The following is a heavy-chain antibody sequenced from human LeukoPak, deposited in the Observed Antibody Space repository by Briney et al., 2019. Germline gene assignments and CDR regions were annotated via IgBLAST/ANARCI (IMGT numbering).Heavy chain of an antibody. D-gene: IGHD2-2*01. Sequence: ASVKVSCKASGYTFTSYGISRVRQAPGQGLEWMGWISAYNGNTNYAQKLQGRVTMTTETSTSTAYMELRSLRSDDTAVYYCARWGSGPASNAFDIWGQGTMVTVFS. V-gene: IGHV1-18*01. CDR1: GYTFTSYG. J-gene: IGHJ3*02. CDR3: ARWGSGPASNAFDI. CDR2: ISAYNGNT.